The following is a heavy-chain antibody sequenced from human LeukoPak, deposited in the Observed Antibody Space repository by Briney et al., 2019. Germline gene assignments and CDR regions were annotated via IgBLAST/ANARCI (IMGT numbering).Heavy chain of an antibody. D-gene: IGHD4-17*01. CDR1: GYTFTIYA. CDR3: AREGDYAPLDY. CDR2: INAGNGNT. J-gene: IGHJ4*02. Sequence: ASVKVSCKASGYTFTIYAMHWVRQAPGQRLEWMGWINAGNGNTKYSQKFQGRVIITRDTSASTAYMELSSLRSEDTAVYYCAREGDYAPLDYWGQGTLVTVSS. V-gene: IGHV1-3*01.